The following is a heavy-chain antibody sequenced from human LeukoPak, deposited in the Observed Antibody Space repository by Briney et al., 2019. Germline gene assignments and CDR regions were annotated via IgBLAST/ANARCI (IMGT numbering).Heavy chain of an antibody. CDR2: ISAYNGNT. V-gene: IGHV1-18*01. J-gene: IGHJ4*02. CDR3: ARGRDARIKVAVADTPLTNFDY. CDR1: GYTFTSYG. D-gene: IGHD6-19*01. Sequence: ASVKVSCKASGYTFTSYGISWVRQAPGQGLEWMGWISAYNGNTNYAQKLQGRVTMTTDTSTSTAYMELRSLRSDDTAVYYCARGRDARIKVAVADTPLTNFDYWGQGTLVTGSS.